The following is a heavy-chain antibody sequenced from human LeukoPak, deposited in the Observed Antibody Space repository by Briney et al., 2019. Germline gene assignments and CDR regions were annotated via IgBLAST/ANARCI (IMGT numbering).Heavy chain of an antibody. CDR2: ISPSGRST. CDR1: GYTFANYY. V-gene: IGHV1-46*01. J-gene: IGHJ4*02. CDR3: GRDNGDYVLDY. D-gene: IGHD4-17*01. Sequence: GASVKVSCKASGYTFANYYMHWVRQAPGQGLEWMGIISPSGRSTTYAQKFQGRVTMTRDTSTSTVYMELSSLRSEDTAVYYCGRDNGDYVLDYWGQGTLVTVSS.